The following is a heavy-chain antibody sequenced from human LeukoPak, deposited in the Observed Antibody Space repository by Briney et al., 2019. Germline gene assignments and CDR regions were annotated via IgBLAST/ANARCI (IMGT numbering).Heavy chain of an antibody. CDR3: ARGTLLQYNWFDP. Sequence: ASVKVSCKASGYTFTSYDINWVRQATGQGLEWMGWMNPNSGNTGYAQKFQGRVTITRNTSISTAYMGLSSLRSEDTAVYYCARGTLLQYNWFDPWGQGTLVTVSS. V-gene: IGHV1-8*03. CDR2: MNPNSGNT. J-gene: IGHJ5*02. CDR1: GYTFTSYD.